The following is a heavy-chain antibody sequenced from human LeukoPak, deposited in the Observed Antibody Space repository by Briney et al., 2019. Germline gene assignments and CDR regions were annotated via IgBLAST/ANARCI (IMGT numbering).Heavy chain of an antibody. CDR2: ISGDGGT. Sequence: GGSLRLSCAAPGFTFGSYVMSWVRQAPGKGPEWVSAISGDGGTYYADSVKGRFTISRGNSKNTLYLQMNSLGGEDTALYYCARYCGAASCYSGFDYWGQGTLVTVAS. CDR1: GFTFGSYV. J-gene: IGHJ4*02. D-gene: IGHD2-15*01. CDR3: ARYCGAASCYSGFDY. V-gene: IGHV3-23*01.